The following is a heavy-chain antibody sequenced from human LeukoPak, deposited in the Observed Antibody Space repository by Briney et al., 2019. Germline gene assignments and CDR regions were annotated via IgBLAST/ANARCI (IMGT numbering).Heavy chain of an antibody. Sequence: GSSVKVSCKASGGTFSSYAISWVRQAPGQGLEWMGGIIPIFGTANYAQKLQGRVTMTTDTSTSTAYMELRSLRSDDTAVYYCARPHPFGEDAFDIWGQGTMVTVSS. D-gene: IGHD3-10*01. CDR2: IIPIFGTA. V-gene: IGHV1-69*05. J-gene: IGHJ3*02. CDR3: ARPHPFGEDAFDI. CDR1: GGTFSSYA.